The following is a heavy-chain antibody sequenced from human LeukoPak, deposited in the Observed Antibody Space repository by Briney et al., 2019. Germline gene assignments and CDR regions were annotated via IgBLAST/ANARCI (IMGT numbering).Heavy chain of an antibody. D-gene: IGHD6-6*01. CDR3: ARQSIADPRYFDL. CDR2: INHSGST. V-gene: IGHV4-34*01. CDR1: GGSFSGYY. J-gene: IGHJ2*01. Sequence: PSETLSLTCAVYGGSFSGYYWSWIRQSPGKGLEWIGEINHSGSTNYNPSLKSRVTISVDTSKNQFSLKLSSVTAADTAVYYCARQSIADPRYFDLWGRGTLVTVSS.